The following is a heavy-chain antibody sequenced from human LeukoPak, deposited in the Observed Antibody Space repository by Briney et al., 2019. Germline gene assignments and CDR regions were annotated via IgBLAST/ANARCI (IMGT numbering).Heavy chain of an antibody. D-gene: IGHD2-21*01. CDR3: ARDTQVIGGSEV. CDR2: IYSGGST. V-gene: IGHV3-53*01. J-gene: IGHJ3*01. Sequence: PGGSLRLSCAASGFTVSSNYMSWVRQALGKGLEWVSVIYSGGSTYYADSVKGRFTISRDNSKNTLYLQMNSLRAEDTAVYYCARDTQVIGGSEVWGQGTMVTVSS. CDR1: GFTVSSNY.